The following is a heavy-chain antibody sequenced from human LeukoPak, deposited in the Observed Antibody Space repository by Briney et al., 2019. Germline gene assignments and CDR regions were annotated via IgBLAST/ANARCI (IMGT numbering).Heavy chain of an antibody. CDR2: INPNSGGT. Sequence: PRASVKVSCKASGYTFTGYYMHWVRQAPGQGLEWMGWINPNSGGTNYAQKFQGRVTMTRDTSISTAYMELSRLRSDDTAVYYCARATDSSSWYDYWDQGTLVTVSS. CDR3: ARATDSSSWYDY. V-gene: IGHV1-2*02. CDR1: GYTFTGYY. J-gene: IGHJ4*02. D-gene: IGHD6-13*01.